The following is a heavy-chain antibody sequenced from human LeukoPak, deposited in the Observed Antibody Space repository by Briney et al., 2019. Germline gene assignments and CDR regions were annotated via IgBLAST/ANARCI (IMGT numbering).Heavy chain of an antibody. CDR1: GFTFSSYS. Sequence: PGGSLRLSRAASGFTFSSYSMNWVRQAPGRGLEWVSGISWNSGRIGYADSVKGRFTISRDNAKKSLYLQMNSLRAEDTALYYCAKGGYTSVAGTVDYWGQGTLVTVSS. CDR3: AKGGYTSVAGTVDY. D-gene: IGHD6-19*01. V-gene: IGHV3-9*01. J-gene: IGHJ4*02. CDR2: ISWNSGRI.